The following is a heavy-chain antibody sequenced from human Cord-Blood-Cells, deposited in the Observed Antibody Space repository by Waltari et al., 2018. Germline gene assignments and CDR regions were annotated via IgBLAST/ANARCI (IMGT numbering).Heavy chain of an antibody. V-gene: IGHV4-38-2*01. CDR3: ARAAYCGGDCYWSYFDY. J-gene: IGHJ4*02. D-gene: IGHD2-21*01. Sequence: QVQLQESGPGLVKPSETLSLTCAVSGYSISSGYYWGWIRQPPGKGLEWIGSIYHSGSTYYNPSLKRRVTISVDTSKNQFSLKLSSVTAADTAVYYCARAAYCGGDCYWSYFDYWGQGTLVTVSS. CDR1: GYSISSGYY. CDR2: IYHSGST.